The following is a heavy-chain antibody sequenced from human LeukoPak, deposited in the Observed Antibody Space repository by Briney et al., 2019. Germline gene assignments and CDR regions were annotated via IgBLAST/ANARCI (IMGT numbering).Heavy chain of an antibody. J-gene: IGHJ4*02. CDR3: AKSSGSYYNVDFDY. Sequence: SETLSLTCAVYGESFSGYYWGWIRQPPGKGLEWIGSIYYSGSTNYNPSLKSRVTISIDTSKNQFSLKLSSVTAADTAVYYCAKSSGSYYNVDFDYWGQGTLVTVSS. CDR2: IYYSGST. D-gene: IGHD3-10*01. V-gene: IGHV4-59*01. CDR1: GESFSGYY.